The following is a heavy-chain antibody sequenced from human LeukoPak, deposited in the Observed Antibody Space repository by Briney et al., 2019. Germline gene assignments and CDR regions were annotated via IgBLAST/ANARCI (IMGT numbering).Heavy chain of an antibody. D-gene: IGHD3-10*01. J-gene: IGHJ3*02. Sequence: SETLFLTCAVSGASISGSGYYWGWIRQPPGKGLEWIGSIYHSGSTYYNPSLKSRVTISVDTSKNQFSLKLSSVTAADTAVYYCARGGKDGPVMVRGVDDAFDIWGQGTMVTVSS. CDR1: GASISGSGYY. CDR3: ARGGKDGPVMVRGVDDAFDI. V-gene: IGHV4-39*07. CDR2: IYHSGST.